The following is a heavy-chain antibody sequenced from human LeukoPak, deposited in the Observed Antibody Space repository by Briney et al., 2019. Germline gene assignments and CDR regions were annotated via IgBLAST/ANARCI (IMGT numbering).Heavy chain of an antibody. CDR3: ARRKVAAAGYYWFDP. D-gene: IGHD2-2*01. Sequence: GESLKISCKASGYSFHNHWIGRVRQMPGRGLEWMGIIYPGDSDTKYSPSFQGQVTFSVDKSISTAYLQWTSLKASDTAIYYCARRKVAAAGYYWFDPWGQGTLVTVSS. CDR1: GYSFHNHW. J-gene: IGHJ5*02. V-gene: IGHV5-51*01. CDR2: IYPGDSDT.